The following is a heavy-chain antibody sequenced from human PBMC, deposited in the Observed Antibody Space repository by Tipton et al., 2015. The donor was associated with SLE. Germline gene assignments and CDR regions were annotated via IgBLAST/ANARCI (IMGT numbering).Heavy chain of an antibody. CDR2: INHSGST. Sequence: LRLSCAVYGGSFSGYYWSWIRQPPGKGLEWIGEINHSGSTNYNPSLKSRVTISVDTSKNQFSLKLSSVTAADTAVYYCAREMHDYGDYAPDYWGQGTLVTVSS. CDR3: AREMHDYGDYAPDY. D-gene: IGHD4-17*01. V-gene: IGHV4-34*01. CDR1: GGSFSGYY. J-gene: IGHJ4*02.